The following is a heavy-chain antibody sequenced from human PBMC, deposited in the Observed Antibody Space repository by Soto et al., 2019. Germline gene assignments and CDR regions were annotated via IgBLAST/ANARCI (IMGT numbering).Heavy chain of an antibody. CDR2: ISGSGGST. V-gene: IGHV3-23*01. J-gene: IGHJ4*02. Sequence: EVQLLESGGGLVQPGGSLRLSCAASGFTFSSYAMSWVRQAPGKGLEWVSAISGSGGSTYYADSVKGRFTISRDNSKNTLYLQMNSLRAEDTAVYYWAKDWNPGYSKYYFDYWGQGTLVTVSS. D-gene: IGHD3-9*01. CDR3: AKDWNPGYSKYYFDY. CDR1: GFTFSSYA.